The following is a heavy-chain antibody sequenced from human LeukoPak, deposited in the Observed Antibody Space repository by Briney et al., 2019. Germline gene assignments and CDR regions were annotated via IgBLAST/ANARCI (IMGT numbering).Heavy chain of an antibody. Sequence: GGSLRLSCAASEFNFRGSWMSWVRQAPGKGLEWVANIKQDGSERYYLDSVKGRFTISKDNAKNSLYLQMNSLRVEDTAVYFCANRGGTWGFDYWGQGTLVTVPS. J-gene: IGHJ4*02. V-gene: IGHV3-7*01. CDR3: ANRGGTWGFDY. CDR2: IKQDGSER. D-gene: IGHD7-27*01. CDR1: EFNFRGSW.